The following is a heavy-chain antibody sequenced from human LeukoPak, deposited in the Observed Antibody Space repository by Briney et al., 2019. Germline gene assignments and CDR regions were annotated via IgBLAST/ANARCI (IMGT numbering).Heavy chain of an antibody. J-gene: IGHJ4*02. CDR1: GFTFGDYA. V-gene: IGHV3-23*01. Sequence: GGSLRLSCTASGFTFGDYAMSWVRQAPGKGLEWVSAISGSGGSTYYADSVKGRFTISRDNSKNTLYLQMNSLRAEDTAVYYCAKDNTGRYCSSTSCPSPFDYWGQGTLVTVSS. CDR3: AKDNTGRYCSSTSCPSPFDY. D-gene: IGHD2-2*01. CDR2: ISGSGGST.